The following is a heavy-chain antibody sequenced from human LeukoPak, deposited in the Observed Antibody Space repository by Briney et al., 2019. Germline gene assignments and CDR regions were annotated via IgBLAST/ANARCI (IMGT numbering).Heavy chain of an antibody. D-gene: IGHD2-21*02. CDR2: ISGSGGST. CDR1: GFXFSSYA. CDR3: AKDEYCGGDCYIQH. J-gene: IGHJ1*01. Sequence: GGSLRLSCAASGFXFSSYAISWVRQAPGKGLERVSVISGSGGSTYYADSVKGRFTISRDNSKNTLYLQMNSLRAEDTAVYYCAKDEYCGGDCYIQHWGQGTLVTVSS. V-gene: IGHV3-23*01.